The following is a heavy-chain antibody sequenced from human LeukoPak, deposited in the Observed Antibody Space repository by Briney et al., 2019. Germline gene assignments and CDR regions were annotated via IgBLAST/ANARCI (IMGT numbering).Heavy chain of an antibody. CDR2: INPNSGGT. J-gene: IGHJ5*02. V-gene: IGHV1-2*02. CDR3: AREKEQQLVRRWWFDP. D-gene: IGHD6-13*01. CDR1: GYTFTGYY. Sequence: ASVKVSCKASGYTFTGYYMHWVRQGPGQGVEWMGWINPNSGGTNYAQKFQGRVTMTRDTSISTAYMELSRLRSDDTAVYYCAREKEQQLVRRWWFDPWGQGTLVTVSS.